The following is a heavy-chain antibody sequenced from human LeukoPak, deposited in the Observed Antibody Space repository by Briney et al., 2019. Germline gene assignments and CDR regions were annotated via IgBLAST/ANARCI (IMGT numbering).Heavy chain of an antibody. J-gene: IGHJ5*02. V-gene: IGHV3-7*03. D-gene: IGHD6-6*01. CDR1: GFSFSNSW. Sequence: GGSLRLSCAASGFSFSNSWMTWVRQAPGSGLEWVASIKPDGSEGYYVDSVKGRFTTSRDNAKNSLYLPMNSLRAEVKAVYHCTTHYSSSYFSWGQGTLVTVSS. CDR3: TTHYSSSYFS. CDR2: IKPDGSEG.